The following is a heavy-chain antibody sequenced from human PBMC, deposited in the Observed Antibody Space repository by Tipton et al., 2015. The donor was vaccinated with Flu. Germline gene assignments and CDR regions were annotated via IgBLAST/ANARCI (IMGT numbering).Heavy chain of an antibody. CDR3: ARGKLGESSFDY. CDR2: IIPMFGTI. Sequence: QVQLVQSGAEVKKPGSSVKLSCRASGGTFTNYAFNWVRRAPGQGLEWMGVIIPMFGTINYAQRFQDKVTITADRATSTAYMELSLLRSEDTAMYYCARGKLGESSFDYWGQGTLVTVSS. J-gene: IGHJ4*02. CDR1: GGTFTNYA. D-gene: IGHD3-16*01. V-gene: IGHV1-69*06.